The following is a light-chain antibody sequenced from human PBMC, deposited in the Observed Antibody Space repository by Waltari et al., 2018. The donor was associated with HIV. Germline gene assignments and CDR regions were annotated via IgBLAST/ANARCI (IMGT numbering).Light chain of an antibody. CDR1: SSDIGYYDS. CDR3: SSHTTSSTLYV. J-gene: IGLJ1*01. CDR2: EVN. V-gene: IGLV2-14*01. Sequence: QSALTQPASVSGSPGQSITISCTGTSSDIGYYDSVSWYQQHPGKAPKLMIYEVNNRPSGSSNRFSGSKSGNTASLTISGLQAEDEADYYCSSHTTSSTLYVFGTGTKVTVL.